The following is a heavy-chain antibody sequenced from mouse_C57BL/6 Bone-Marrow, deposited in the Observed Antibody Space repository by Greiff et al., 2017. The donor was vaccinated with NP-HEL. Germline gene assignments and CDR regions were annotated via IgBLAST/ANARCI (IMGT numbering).Heavy chain of an antibody. D-gene: IGHD1-3*01. V-gene: IGHV5-6*02. J-gene: IGHJ1*03. Sequence: EVKLEESGGDLVKPGGSLKLSCAASGFTFSSYGMSWVRQTPDKRLEWVATISSGGSYTYYPDSVKGRFTISRDNAKNTLYLQMSSLKSEDTAMYYCASRNFWYFDVWGTGTTVTVSS. CDR1: GFTFSSYG. CDR3: ASRNFWYFDV. CDR2: ISSGGSYT.